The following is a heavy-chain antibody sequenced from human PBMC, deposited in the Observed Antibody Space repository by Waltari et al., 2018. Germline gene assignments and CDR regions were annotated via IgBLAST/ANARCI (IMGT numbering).Heavy chain of an antibody. V-gene: IGHV4-39*07. CDR3: ASGGGYTNGWDY. D-gene: IGHD2-8*01. J-gene: IGHJ4*02. CDR1: GDSLSSRNYF. CDR2: IYYPGNT. Sequence: QPLLQESGPGLVKPSETLSLTCSVSGDSLSSRNYFWGWIRPPPGKGLQWMGSIYYPGNTYYNPSLKSRLPISLATSKNQFSLKLTSVTAADTAVYFCASGGGYTNGWDYWGQGTPVTVSS.